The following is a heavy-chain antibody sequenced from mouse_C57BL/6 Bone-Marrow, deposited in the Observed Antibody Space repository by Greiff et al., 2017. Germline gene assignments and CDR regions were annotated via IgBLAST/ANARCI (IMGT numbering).Heavy chain of an antibody. Sequence: EVKLMESGPGLVKPSQSLSLTCSVTGYSITSGYYWNWIRQFPGNKLEWMGYISYDGSNNYNPSLKNRISITRDTSRNQFFLKLNSVTTEDTATYYCARRGIYYDYDGGNFDYWGQGTTLTVSS. CDR2: ISYDGSN. CDR1: GYSITSGYY. D-gene: IGHD2-4*01. V-gene: IGHV3-6*01. CDR3: ARRGIYYDYDGGNFDY. J-gene: IGHJ2*01.